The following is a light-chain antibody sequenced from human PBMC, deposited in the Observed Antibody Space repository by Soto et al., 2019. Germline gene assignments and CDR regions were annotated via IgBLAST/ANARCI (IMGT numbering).Light chain of an antibody. J-gene: IGLJ1*01. CDR2: EVT. CDR3: QSYDSSLNEYV. CDR1: STDIGDYKF. Sequence: QSALAQPASVSGSLGQSITISCTGGSTDIGDYKFVSWYRQRPGKAPQLVIYEVTNRPSEISSRFTGSKSGSTASLTISGLQPADEADYYCQSYDSSLNEYVFGAGTKVTVL. V-gene: IGLV2-14*01.